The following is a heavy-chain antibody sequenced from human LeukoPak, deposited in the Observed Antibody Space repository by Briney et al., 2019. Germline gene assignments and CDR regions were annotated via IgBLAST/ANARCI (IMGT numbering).Heavy chain of an antibody. CDR2: ISYDGSNK. CDR1: GFTFSSYG. V-gene: IGHV3-30*18. CDR3: AKSTHPRLSLLTTSYYFDY. Sequence: GGSLRLSCAASGFTFSSYGMHWVRQAPGKGLEWVAVISYDGSNKYYADSVKGRFTISRDNSKNTLYLQMNSLRAEDTAVYYCAKSTHPRLSLLTTSYYFDYWGQGTLVTVSS. J-gene: IGHJ4*02. D-gene: IGHD2-15*01.